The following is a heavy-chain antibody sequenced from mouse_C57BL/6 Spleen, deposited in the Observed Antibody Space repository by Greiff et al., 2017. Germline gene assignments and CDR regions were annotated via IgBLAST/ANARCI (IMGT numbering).Heavy chain of an antibody. CDR2: ISYDGSN. J-gene: IGHJ3*01. CDR1: GYSITSGYY. D-gene: IGHD2-1*01. CDR3: AKGGNYGCAY. V-gene: IGHV3-6*01. Sequence: VQLQQSGPGLVKPSQSLSLTCSVTGYSITSGYYWNWIRQFPGNKLEWMGYISYDGSNNYNPSLKNRISITRDTSKNQFFLKLNSVTTEDTATYYCAKGGNYGCAYSGQGTLGTVSA.